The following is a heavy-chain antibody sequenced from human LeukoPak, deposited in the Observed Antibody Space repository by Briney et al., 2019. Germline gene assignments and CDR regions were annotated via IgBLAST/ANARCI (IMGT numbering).Heavy chain of an antibody. V-gene: IGHV4-34*01. J-gene: IGHJ5*02. Sequence: SETLSLTCAVYGGSFSGYYWSWIRQPPGKGLEWIGEINHSGSTNYNPSLKSRVTISVGTSKNQFSLKLSSVTAADTAVYYCARHRSVLLWFGESANWFDPWGQGTLVTVSS. CDR2: INHSGST. D-gene: IGHD3-10*01. CDR1: GGSFSGYY. CDR3: ARHRSVLLWFGESANWFDP.